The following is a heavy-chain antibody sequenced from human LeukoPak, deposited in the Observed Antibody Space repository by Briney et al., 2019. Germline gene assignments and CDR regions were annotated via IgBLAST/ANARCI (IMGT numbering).Heavy chain of an antibody. J-gene: IGHJ4*02. CDR1: GYTFGTYG. V-gene: IGHV1-18*01. CDR2: ISAYNGNT. CDR3: AGSSVERQQLARFDY. D-gene: IGHD6-13*01. Sequence: GASVKVSCKASGYTFGTYGISWVRQAPGQGLEWMGWISAYNGNTNYARQLQGRVTMSRDTSTSTVYMELSSLRSEDTAVYYCAGSSVERQQLARFDYWGQGTLVTVSS.